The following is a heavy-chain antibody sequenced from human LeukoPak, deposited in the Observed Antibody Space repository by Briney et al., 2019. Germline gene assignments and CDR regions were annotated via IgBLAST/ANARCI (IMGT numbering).Heavy chain of an antibody. CDR3: TRGLIGDDFWSGYYPYHFDY. CDR2: IRSKAYGGTT. D-gene: IGHD3-3*01. J-gene: IGHJ4*02. V-gene: IGHV3-49*03. CDR1: GFTFGDYA. Sequence: GGSLRLSCTASGFTFGDYAMSWFRQAPGKGLEWVGFIRSKAYGGTTEYAASVKGRFTISRDDSKSIAHLQMNSLKTEDTAVYYCTRGLIGDDFWSGYYPYHFDYWGQGTLVTVSS.